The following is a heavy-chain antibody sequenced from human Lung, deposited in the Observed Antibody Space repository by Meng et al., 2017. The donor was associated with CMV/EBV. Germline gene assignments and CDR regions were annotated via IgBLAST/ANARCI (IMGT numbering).Heavy chain of an antibody. V-gene: IGHV3-30-3*01. D-gene: IGHD6-13*01. Sequence: SXAASGFTFSSYAMHWVRQAPGKGLEWVAVISYDGSNKYYADSVKGRFTISRDNSKNTLYLQMNSLRAEDTAVYYCARDSRGSWYYSHGDYYYGMDVWGQGTXVTVSS. CDR3: ARDSRGSWYYSHGDYYYGMDV. CDR1: GFTFSSYA. CDR2: ISYDGSNK. J-gene: IGHJ6*02.